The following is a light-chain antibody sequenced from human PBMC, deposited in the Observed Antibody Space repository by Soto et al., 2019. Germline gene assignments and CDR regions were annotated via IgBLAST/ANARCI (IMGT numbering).Light chain of an antibody. Sequence: QSVLTQPPSVSAAPGQKATISCSGSSSNIGNNYVTWYQQLPGTAPKVLIYENNKRPSGTPDPFSGSKSGTSATLDITGPQTGDEADYHCGTWDNSLTSHVFGGGTKLTVL. CDR2: ENN. CDR3: GTWDNSLTSHV. V-gene: IGLV1-51*02. CDR1: SSNIGNNY. J-gene: IGLJ3*02.